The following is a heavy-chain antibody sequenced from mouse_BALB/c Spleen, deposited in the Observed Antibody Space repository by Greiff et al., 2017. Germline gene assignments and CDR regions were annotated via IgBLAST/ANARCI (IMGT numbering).Heavy chain of an antibody. CDR1: GFTFSSFG. CDR3: ARSEGYWYFDV. Sequence: EVKLVESGGGLVQPGGSRKLSCAASGFTFSSFGMHWVRQAPEKGLEWVAYISSGSSTIYYADTVKGRFTISRDNPKNTLFLQMTSLRSEDTAMYYCARSEGYWYFDVWGAGTTVTVSA. J-gene: IGHJ1*01. CDR2: ISSGSSTI. V-gene: IGHV5-17*02.